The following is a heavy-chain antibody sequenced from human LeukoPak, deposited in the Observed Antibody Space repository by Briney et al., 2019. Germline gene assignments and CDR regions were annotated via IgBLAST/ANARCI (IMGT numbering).Heavy chain of an antibody. Sequence: PGGSLRLSCAASGFTFSSYAMSWIRQPPGKGLEWIGEINHSGSTNYNPSLKSRVTISVDTSKNQFSLKLSSVTAADTAVYYCARGVEDPPGPETRDFDYWGQGTLVTVSS. CDR1: GFTFSSYA. D-gene: IGHD2-15*01. V-gene: IGHV4-34*01. CDR2: INHSGST. J-gene: IGHJ4*02. CDR3: ARGVEDPPGPETRDFDY.